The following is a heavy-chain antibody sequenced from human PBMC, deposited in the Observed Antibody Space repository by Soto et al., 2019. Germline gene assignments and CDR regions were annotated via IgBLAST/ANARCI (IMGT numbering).Heavy chain of an antibody. CDR1: GGSFSCYY. Sequence: PSETLSLTCAVYGGSFSCYYWSWIRQPPGKGLEWIGEINHRGSTNYNPSLKSRVTISVDTSKNQFSLKLSSVTAADTAVYYCARLPLVGAIFDYWGQGALVTVSS. V-gene: IGHV4-34*01. D-gene: IGHD1-26*01. J-gene: IGHJ4*02. CDR2: INHRGST. CDR3: ARLPLVGAIFDY.